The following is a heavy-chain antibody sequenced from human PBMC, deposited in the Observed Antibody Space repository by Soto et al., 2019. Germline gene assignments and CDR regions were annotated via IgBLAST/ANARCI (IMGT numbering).Heavy chain of an antibody. V-gene: IGHV3-30*18. CDR3: AKDFDGEWFGELLPNYYYYYGMDV. D-gene: IGHD3-10*01. J-gene: IGHJ6*02. Sequence: PGGSLRLSCAASGFTFSSYGMHWVRQAPGKGLEWVAVISYDGSNKYYADSVKGRFTISRDNSKNTLYLQMNSLRAEDTAVYYCAKDFDGEWFGELLPNYYYYYGMDVWGQGTTVTVSS. CDR1: GFTFSSYG. CDR2: ISYDGSNK.